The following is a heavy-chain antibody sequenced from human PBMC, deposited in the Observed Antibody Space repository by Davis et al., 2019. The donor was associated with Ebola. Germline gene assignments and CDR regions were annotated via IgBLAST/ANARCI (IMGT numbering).Heavy chain of an antibody. D-gene: IGHD3-22*01. CDR2: IYHSGST. J-gene: IGHJ2*01. V-gene: IGHV4-39*07. CDR1: GGSISSSSYY. CDR3: AREVEGYYYDSSGYSLIRYFDL. Sequence: GSLRLSCTVSGGSISSSSYYWGWIRQPPGKGLEWIGSIYHSGSTYQNPSLQSRVTISLDTSKNQFSLKLTSVTAADTAVYYCAREVEGYYYDSSGYSLIRYFDLWGRGTLVTVSS.